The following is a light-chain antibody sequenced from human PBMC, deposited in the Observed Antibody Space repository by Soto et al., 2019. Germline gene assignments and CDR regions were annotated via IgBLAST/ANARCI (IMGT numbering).Light chain of an antibody. V-gene: IGKV3-11*01. CDR1: QSVSSS. Sequence: EIVLTQSPATLSLSPGERATLSCRASQSVSSSLAWYQQKSVQGPRLLIYDASNRATGIPARFSGSGSGTDFTLTISSLEPEDFAVYYCHQRADWPPTFGQGTRLEIK. CDR3: HQRADWPPT. CDR2: DAS. J-gene: IGKJ2*01.